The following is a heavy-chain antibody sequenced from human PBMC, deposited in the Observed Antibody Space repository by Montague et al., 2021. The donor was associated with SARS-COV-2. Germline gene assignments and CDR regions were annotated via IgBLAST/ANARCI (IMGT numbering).Heavy chain of an antibody. J-gene: IGHJ4*02. CDR2: IDWDDDK. V-gene: IGHV2-70*11. CDR1: GFSLSTSGMC. CDR3: ARIHIAAAGTTSFDY. Sequence: PALVKPTQTLTLTCTFSGFSLSTSGMCVSWIRQPPGKALEWLARIDWDDDKYYSTSLKTRLTISKDTSKNQVVLTMTSMDPVDTATYYCARIHIAAAGTTSFDYWGQGTLVTVSS. D-gene: IGHD6-13*01.